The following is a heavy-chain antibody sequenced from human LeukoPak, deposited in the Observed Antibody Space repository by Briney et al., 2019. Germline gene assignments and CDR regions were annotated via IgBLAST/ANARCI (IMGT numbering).Heavy chain of an antibody. V-gene: IGHV1-2*02. Sequence: GASVKVSCKASGYTFTGYYMHWVRQAPGQGLEWMGWINPNSGGTNYAQKFQGRVTMTRDTSISTAYMELSRLRSDDTAVYYCASEYSSFTNYYYMDVWGKGTTVTVSS. CDR1: GYTFTGYY. D-gene: IGHD6-6*01. CDR3: ASEYSSFTNYYYMDV. CDR2: INPNSGGT. J-gene: IGHJ6*03.